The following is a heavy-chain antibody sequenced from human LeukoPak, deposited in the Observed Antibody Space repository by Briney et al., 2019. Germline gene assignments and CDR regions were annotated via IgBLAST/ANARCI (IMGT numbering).Heavy chain of an antibody. J-gene: IGHJ6*03. CDR1: GYTFTGYY. CDR2: INPNSGGT. Sequence: GASVKVSCKASGYTFTGYYMHWVRQAPGQGLEWMGWINPNSGGTNYAQKFQGRVTMTRDTSISTAYMELSRLRSDDTAVYYCASRAYGSGHYYYYYMDVWGKGTTVTISS. CDR3: ASRAYGSGHYYYYYMDV. D-gene: IGHD3-10*01. V-gene: IGHV1-2*02.